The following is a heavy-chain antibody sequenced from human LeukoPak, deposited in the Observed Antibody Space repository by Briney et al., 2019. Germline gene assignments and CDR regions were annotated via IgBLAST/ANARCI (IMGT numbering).Heavy chain of an antibody. CDR2: ISGRGGST. D-gene: IGHD6-13*01. V-gene: IGHV3-23*01. J-gene: IGHJ4*02. Sequence: GGSLRLSCAASGSTFSSYAMSWVRQAPGKGLEWVSAISGRGGSTYYADSVKGRFTISRDNSKNTLYLQMNSLRAEDTAVYYCANEAQQQSIFDYWGQGTLVTVSS. CDR1: GSTFSSYA. CDR3: ANEAQQQSIFDY.